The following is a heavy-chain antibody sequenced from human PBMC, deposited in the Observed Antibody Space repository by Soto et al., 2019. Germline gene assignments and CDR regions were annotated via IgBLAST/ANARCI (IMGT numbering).Heavy chain of an antibody. CDR2: IDKVGTDS. D-gene: IGHD3-10*01. CDR3: ARGWFGPDV. J-gene: IGHJ6*03. Sequence: VQLVESGGGLVQPGGSLRLSCAASEFTVSGRSVHWVRQAPGKGMVWVSGIDKVGTDSTYADSVKGRFTSSRDNAKNTVYLQMNSLRVEDTAGYYCARGWFGPDVWGKGTTVTVSS. V-gene: IGHV3-74*01. CDR1: EFTVSGRS.